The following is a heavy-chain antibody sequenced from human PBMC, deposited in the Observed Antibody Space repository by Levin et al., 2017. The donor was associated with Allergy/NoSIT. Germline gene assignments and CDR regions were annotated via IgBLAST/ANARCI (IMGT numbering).Heavy chain of an antibody. V-gene: IGHV3-23*01. CDR1: EFPSSNYA. J-gene: IGHJ4*02. CDR2: IRANGDST. Sequence: PGGSLRLSCAASEFPSSNYAMSWVRQAPGKGLEWVSTIRANGDSTYYADSVKGRFTLSRDSSKNTLYLQMNSLRAEDTAVYYCSKALGNSYGYWDYWGQGTLVTVSS. D-gene: IGHD5-18*01. CDR3: SKALGNSYGYWDY.